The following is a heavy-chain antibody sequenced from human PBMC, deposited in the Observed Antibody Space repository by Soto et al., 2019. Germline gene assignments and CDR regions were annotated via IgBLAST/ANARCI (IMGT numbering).Heavy chain of an antibody. CDR1: GGSISSGGYY. CDR2: IYYIKTT. J-gene: IGHJ5*02. V-gene: IGHV4-31*03. CDR3: ARSVFP. Sequence: QVQLQESGPGLVKPSQTLSLTCTVSGGSISSGGYYWGWIRQHPGKGLEWIGYIYYIKTTYYNPSLKSRITISLDTSKNQFSLKLTSVTAADTAVYYCARSVFPWGQGTLVTVSS.